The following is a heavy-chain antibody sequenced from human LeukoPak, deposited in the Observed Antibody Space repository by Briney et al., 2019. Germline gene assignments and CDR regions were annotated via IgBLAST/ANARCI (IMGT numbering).Heavy chain of an antibody. CDR1: GFTFSSYA. Sequence: GGSLRLSCAASGFTFSSYAMSWVRQAPGKGLEWVSAISGSGGSTYYADSVKGRFTISRDNSKNTLHLQMNSLRAEDTAVYYCAKEVDYCGGDCYSGFDYWGQGTLVTVSS. D-gene: IGHD2-21*01. V-gene: IGHV3-23*01. CDR3: AKEVDYCGGDCYSGFDY. J-gene: IGHJ4*02. CDR2: ISGSGGST.